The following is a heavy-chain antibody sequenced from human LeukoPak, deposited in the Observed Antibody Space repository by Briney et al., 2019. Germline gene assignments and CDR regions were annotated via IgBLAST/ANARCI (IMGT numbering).Heavy chain of an antibody. CDR3: ARAWGDCYRDAFDI. J-gene: IGHJ3*02. CDR2: IYPGDSDT. CDR1: GYSFTSYW. Sequence: GESLKTTCKGSGYSFTSYWIGWVRQMPGKGLEWMGIIYPGDSDTSYSPSFQGQVTISADKSISTAYLQWSSLKASDTAMYYCARAWGDCYRDAFDIWGQGTMVTVSS. D-gene: IGHD5-24*01. V-gene: IGHV5-51*01.